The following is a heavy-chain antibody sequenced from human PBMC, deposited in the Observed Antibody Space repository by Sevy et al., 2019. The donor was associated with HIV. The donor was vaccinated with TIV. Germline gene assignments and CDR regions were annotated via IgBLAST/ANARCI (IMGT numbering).Heavy chain of an antibody. CDR1: GFTFGDYA. D-gene: IGHD3-3*01. J-gene: IGHJ3*02. Sequence: GGSLRLSCTVSGFTFGDYAMSWFRQAPGKGLEWVGFIRSKAYGGTTEYAASVKGRFTISRDDSKSIAYLQMNSLKTEDTAVYYCTRVLSDDFWSGNAFDIWGQGTMVTVSS. V-gene: IGHV3-49*03. CDR2: IRSKAYGGTT. CDR3: TRVLSDDFWSGNAFDI.